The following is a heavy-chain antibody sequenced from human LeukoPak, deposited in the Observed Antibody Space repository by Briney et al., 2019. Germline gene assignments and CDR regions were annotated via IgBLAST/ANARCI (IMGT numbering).Heavy chain of an antibody. Sequence: SETLSLTCAVYGGSFSGYYWSWIRQPPGKGLEWIGEINHSGSTNYNPSLKSRVTISVDTSKNQFSLHLSSVTPEDTAVYYCARATRDTSQWYTGADAFDVWGQGTVVTVS. CDR2: INHSGST. J-gene: IGHJ3*01. CDR3: ARATRDTSQWYTGADAFDV. D-gene: IGHD2-2*01. CDR1: GGSFSGYY. V-gene: IGHV4-34*01.